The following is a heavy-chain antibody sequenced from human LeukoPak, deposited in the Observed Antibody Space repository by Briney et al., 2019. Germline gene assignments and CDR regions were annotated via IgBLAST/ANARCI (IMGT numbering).Heavy chain of an antibody. Sequence: GRSLRLSCAASGFTFSSYAMHWVRQAPGKGLEWVAVISYDGSNKYYADSVKGRFTISRDNSKNTLYLQMNSLRAEDTAVYYCATGTTSGSYYFAYWGQGTLVTVSS. V-gene: IGHV3-30*04. CDR3: ATGTTSGSYYFAY. J-gene: IGHJ4*02. CDR1: GFTFSSYA. CDR2: ISYDGSNK. D-gene: IGHD1-1*01.